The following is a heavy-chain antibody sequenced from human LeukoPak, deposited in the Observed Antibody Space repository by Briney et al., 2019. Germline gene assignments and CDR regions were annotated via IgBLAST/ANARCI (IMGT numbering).Heavy chain of an antibody. CDR2: ISGSSENT. D-gene: IGHD5-12*01. V-gene: IGHV1-18*01. J-gene: IGHJ4*02. CDR3: ARVGRTKVATMAY. CDR1: GYTFTNYG. Sequence: ASVKVSCKASGYTFTNYGISWVRQAPGQGLEWMGWISGSSENTDSAQKFQGRVTMTTDTSTSTAYIELRNLRSDDTATYYCARVGRTKVATMAYWGQGTLVTVSS.